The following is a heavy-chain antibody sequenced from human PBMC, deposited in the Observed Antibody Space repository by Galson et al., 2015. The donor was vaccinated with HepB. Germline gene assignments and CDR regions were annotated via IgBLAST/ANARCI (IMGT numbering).Heavy chain of an antibody. CDR3: ASAPNYDLLSGYLDY. Sequence: SLRLSCAASGFTFSSYTMNWVRQAPGKGLESVSYISSTGTTMYYADSAKGRFTTSRDNAKNSLYLQMNSLRAEDTAVYFCASAPNYDLLSGYLDYWGQGTLVTVSS. V-gene: IGHV3-48*04. J-gene: IGHJ4*02. CDR2: ISSTGTTM. CDR1: GFTFSSYT. D-gene: IGHD3-9*01.